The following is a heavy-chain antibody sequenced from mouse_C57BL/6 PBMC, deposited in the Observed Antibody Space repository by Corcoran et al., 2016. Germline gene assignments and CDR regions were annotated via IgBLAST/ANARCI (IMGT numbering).Heavy chain of an antibody. CDR3: AREGDYDGYYDV. CDR1: GYTFTTYG. D-gene: IGHD2-3*01. Sequence: QIQLVQFVPELNKPAETVKISCKASGYTFTTYGMSWVKQAPGKGLKWMGWINTYSGVPTYADDFKGRFAFSLETSASTAYLQINNLKNEDTATYFCAREGDYDGYYDVWGTGTTVTVSS. V-gene: IGHV9-3*01. CDR2: INTYSGVP. J-gene: IGHJ1*03.